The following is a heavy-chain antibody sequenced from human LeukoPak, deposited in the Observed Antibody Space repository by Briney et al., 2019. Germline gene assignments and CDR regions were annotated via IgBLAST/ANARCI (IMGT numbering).Heavy chain of an antibody. V-gene: IGHV4-34*01. D-gene: IGHD2-15*01. CDR1: GGSFSGYY. Sequence: SETLSLTCAVYGGSFSGYYWSWIRQPPGKGLEWIGEINHSGSTNYNPSLKSRVTISVDTSKNQFSLKLSSVTAADTAVYYCARVRMGYCSGGSCHDDQYYFGMDVWGQGAAVTVS. J-gene: IGHJ6*02. CDR2: INHSGST. CDR3: ARVRMGYCSGGSCHDDQYYFGMDV.